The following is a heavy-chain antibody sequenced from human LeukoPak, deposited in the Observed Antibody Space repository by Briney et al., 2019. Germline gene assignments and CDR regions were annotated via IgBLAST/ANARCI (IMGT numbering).Heavy chain of an antibody. CDR2: IYYSGST. D-gene: IGHD6-19*01. J-gene: IGHJ2*01. Sequence: KPSETLSLTCTVSGGSISSYYWSWIRQPPGKGLEWIGYIYYSGSTNYNPSLKSRVTISVDTSKNQFSLKLSSVTAADTAVYYCARHTAYIAVAGHWYFDLWGRGTLVTVSS. V-gene: IGHV4-59*08. CDR3: ARHTAYIAVAGHWYFDL. CDR1: GGSISSYY.